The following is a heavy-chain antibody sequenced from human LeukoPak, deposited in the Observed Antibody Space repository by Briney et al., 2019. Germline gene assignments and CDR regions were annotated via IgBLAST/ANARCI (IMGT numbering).Heavy chain of an antibody. Sequence: GGSLRLSCAASGFTFDDYVMHWVRQAPGKGLEWVSRINSDGSRTNYADSVKGRFTISRDNAKNTLYLQMSSLRAEDTAVYYCARVLTGSWDWFDPWGQGTLVTVSS. V-gene: IGHV3-74*01. J-gene: IGHJ5*02. CDR2: INSDGSRT. D-gene: IGHD2-8*02. CDR3: ARVLTGSWDWFDP. CDR1: GFTFDDYV.